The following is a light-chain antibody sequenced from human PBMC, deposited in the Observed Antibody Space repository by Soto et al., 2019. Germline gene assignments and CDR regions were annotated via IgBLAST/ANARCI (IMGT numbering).Light chain of an antibody. CDR2: GAP. CDR3: QQYGSSPPWT. V-gene: IGKV3-20*01. J-gene: IGKJ1*01. CDR1: QSVSSSN. Sequence: EIVLTQSPGTLSLSPGEGATLSCRASQSVSSSNLAWYQQKPGQAPRLIIYGAPSRATGIPDRFSGSGSGTDFTLTISRLEPEDFAVYYCQQYGSSPPWTFGQGTKVEIK.